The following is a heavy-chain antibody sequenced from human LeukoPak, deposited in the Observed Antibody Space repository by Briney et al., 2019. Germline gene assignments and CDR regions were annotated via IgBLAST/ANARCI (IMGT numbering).Heavy chain of an antibody. D-gene: IGHD3-22*01. V-gene: IGHV1-8*03. CDR2: LNPNSGNT. Sequence: GASVKASCKASGYSLTTYNINWVRQATGQGLEWMGWLNPNSGNTGYAQKFQGRVTITRNTSISTAYMELSSLRSEDTALYYCAREVSRNSPYYYDSWGQGTLVTVSS. CDR3: AREVSRNSPYYYDS. CDR1: GYSLTTYN. J-gene: IGHJ4*02.